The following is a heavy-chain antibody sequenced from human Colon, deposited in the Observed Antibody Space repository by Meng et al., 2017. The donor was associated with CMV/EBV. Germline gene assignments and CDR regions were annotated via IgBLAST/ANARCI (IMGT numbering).Heavy chain of an antibody. Sequence: VPRGVAAAGVLQPGVSLVLVLAGYGFTFSSNGMHWVRQAPGKGLEWVAFIRYDGSNKYYADPVKGRFTTSRDNSKNTLYLQMNSLRAEDTAVYYCAKDGGSLVDFDLWGRGTLVTVSS. J-gene: IGHJ2*01. CDR1: GFTFSSNG. D-gene: IGHD3-10*01. V-gene: IGHV3-30*02. CDR3: AKDGGSLVDFDL. CDR2: IRYDGSNK.